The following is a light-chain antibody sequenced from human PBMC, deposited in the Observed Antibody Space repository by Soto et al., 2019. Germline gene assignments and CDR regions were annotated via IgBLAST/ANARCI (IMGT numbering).Light chain of an antibody. V-gene: IGKV1-5*01. J-gene: IGKJ1*01. CDR2: ESS. Sequence: EIPMNQSPPTLSASVGDTVTITCRASQSISTWLAWYQQKPGKAPKLLINESSNMETGVPPRFRGSRSGTEFALNISSLQPDEFATYYCQQYNSPLWTVGQGTRV. CDR3: QQYNSPLWT. CDR1: QSISTW.